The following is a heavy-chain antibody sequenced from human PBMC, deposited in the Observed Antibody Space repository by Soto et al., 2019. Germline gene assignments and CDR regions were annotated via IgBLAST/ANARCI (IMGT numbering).Heavy chain of an antibody. V-gene: IGHV1-2*02. CDR2: INPNSGGT. CDR1: GYTFTGYY. CDR3: ASARQRDDYYDSSGYYALIH. D-gene: IGHD3-22*01. Sequence: GASVKVSCAASGYTFTGYYMHWVRRAPGQGLEWMGWINPNSGGTNYAQKFQGRVTMTRDTSISTAYMELSRLRSDDTAVYYCASARQRDDYYDSSGYYALIHWGQGTLVTVSS. J-gene: IGHJ4*02.